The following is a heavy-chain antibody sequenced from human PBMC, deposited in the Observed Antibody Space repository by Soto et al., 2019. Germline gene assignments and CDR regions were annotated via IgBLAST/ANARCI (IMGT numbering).Heavy chain of an antibody. J-gene: IGHJ6*02. CDR3: ARDCISTSCYHYYGMDV. D-gene: IGHD2-2*01. V-gene: IGHV1-2*04. Sequence: GASVKVSCKASGYTFTSYYMHWVRQAPGQGLERMGWINPNSGGTNYAQKFQGWVTMTRDTSISTAYMELSRLRSDDTAVYYCARDCISTSCYHYYGMDVWGQGTTVTVSS. CDR1: GYTFTSYY. CDR2: INPNSGGT.